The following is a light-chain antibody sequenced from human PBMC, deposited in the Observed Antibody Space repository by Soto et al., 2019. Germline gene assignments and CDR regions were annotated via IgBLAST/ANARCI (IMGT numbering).Light chain of an antibody. CDR2: DVS. J-gene: IGLJ2*01. V-gene: IGLV2-14*01. CDR3: SSYTSSSARVV. CDR1: SSDVGGYNY. Sequence: SVLTQPASVAGSPGQSITISCTGTSSDVGGYNYVSWYQQHPGKAPKLMIYDVSHRPSGVSNRFSGSKSGNTASLTISGLQAEDAADYYCSSYTSSSARVVFGGGTKVTVL.